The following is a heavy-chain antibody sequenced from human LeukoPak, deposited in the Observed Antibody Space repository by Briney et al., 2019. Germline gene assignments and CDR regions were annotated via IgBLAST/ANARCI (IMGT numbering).Heavy chain of an antibody. Sequence: GGSLRLSCAASEFIFSSYVMSWVRQAPGKGLEWVSSISGSGDITYYADSVRGRFTISRDNAKSSLYLQMNSLRAEDTAVYYCARGYSGSIYNWFDPWGQGTLVTVSS. D-gene: IGHD1-26*01. CDR3: ARGYSGSIYNWFDP. J-gene: IGHJ5*02. CDR1: EFIFSSYV. V-gene: IGHV3-23*01. CDR2: ISGSGDIT.